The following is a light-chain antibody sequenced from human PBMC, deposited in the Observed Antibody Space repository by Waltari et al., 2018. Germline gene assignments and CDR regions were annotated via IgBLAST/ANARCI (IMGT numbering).Light chain of an antibody. Sequence: DIQMTQSPSSLSASIGDSVTITCRGSQDIANYLAWYQQKPGKAPRPLIYYASNLESGVPSRFSGSGSGTDFTLIISSLQSEDFATYYCQQHYTYPLTFGPGTKLDIQ. CDR3: QQHYTYPLT. V-gene: IGKV1-16*01. CDR1: QDIANY. J-gene: IGKJ3*01. CDR2: YAS.